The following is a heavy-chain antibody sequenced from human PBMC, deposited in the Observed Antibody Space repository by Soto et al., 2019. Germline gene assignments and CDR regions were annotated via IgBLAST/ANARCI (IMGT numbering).Heavy chain of an antibody. CDR3: AKDRRAGYCSGGSCYNSSPDAFDI. Sequence: GGSLRLSCAASGFTFSTYNMNWVRLAPGKGLKGVTAISSSSNSTYYADSVKGRFTISRDNSKNTLYLQMTSLRAEDTAVYYCAKDRRAGYCSGGSCYNSSPDAFDIWGQGTMVTVSS. V-gene: IGHV3-23*01. D-gene: IGHD2-15*01. CDR1: GFTFSTYN. J-gene: IGHJ3*02. CDR2: ISSSSNST.